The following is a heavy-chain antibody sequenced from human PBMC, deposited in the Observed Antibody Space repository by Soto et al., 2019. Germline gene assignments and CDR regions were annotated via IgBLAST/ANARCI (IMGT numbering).Heavy chain of an antibody. V-gene: IGHV4-59*01. J-gene: IGHJ4*02. D-gene: IGHD6-13*01. CDR1: GGSISSYF. Sequence: PSETLSLTCTVSGGSISSYFYIWVRQPPGKGLEWIGSVYYTGTTDYNPSLKSRVTISVDTSKTQFSLNLRSVTAADPAVYYCARALAAVPRAFDYWGRGTLVTVSS. CDR2: VYYTGTT. CDR3: ARALAAVPRAFDY.